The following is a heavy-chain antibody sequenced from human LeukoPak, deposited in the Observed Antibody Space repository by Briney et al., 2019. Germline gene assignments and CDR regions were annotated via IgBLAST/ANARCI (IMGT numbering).Heavy chain of an antibody. Sequence: PGGSLRLSCAASGFTFSDYYMSWIRQAPGKGLEWVSYISSSGSTIYYADSLKGRFTISRDNAKNSLYLQMNSLRAEDTAVYYCARGLYCSSTSCYSPPPGQQLFDYWGQGTLVTVSS. V-gene: IGHV3-11*04. CDR1: GFTFSDYY. D-gene: IGHD2-2*01. CDR3: ARGLYCSSTSCYSPPPGQQLFDY. J-gene: IGHJ4*02. CDR2: ISSSGSTI.